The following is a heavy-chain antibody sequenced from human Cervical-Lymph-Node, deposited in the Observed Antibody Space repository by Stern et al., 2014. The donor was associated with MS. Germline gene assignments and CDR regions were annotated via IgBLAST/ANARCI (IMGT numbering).Heavy chain of an antibody. CDR1: GGSISSYY. J-gene: IGHJ4*02. Sequence: QVQLQQSGPGLVKPSETLSLTCTVSGGSISSYYWSWIRQPPGKGLEWIGYIYYSGSTNYNPSLKSRVTISVDTSKNQFSLKLSSVTAADTAVYYCARERYSSGWSHFDYWGQGTLVTVSS. V-gene: IGHV4-59*01. D-gene: IGHD6-19*01. CDR3: ARERYSSGWSHFDY. CDR2: IYYSGST.